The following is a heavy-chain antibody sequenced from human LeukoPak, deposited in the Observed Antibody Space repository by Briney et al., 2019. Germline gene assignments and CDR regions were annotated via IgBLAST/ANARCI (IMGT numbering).Heavy chain of an antibody. CDR1: GYTFTSYY. Sequence: GASVKVSCKASGYTFTSYYMHWVRQAPGKGLEWMGGFDPEDGETIYAQKFQGRVTMTEDTSTDTAYMELSSLRSEDTAVYYCATIPMYSGSSPGVYYYYGMDVWGQGTTVTVSS. D-gene: IGHD1-26*01. V-gene: IGHV1-24*01. CDR2: FDPEDGET. CDR3: ATIPMYSGSSPGVYYYYGMDV. J-gene: IGHJ6*02.